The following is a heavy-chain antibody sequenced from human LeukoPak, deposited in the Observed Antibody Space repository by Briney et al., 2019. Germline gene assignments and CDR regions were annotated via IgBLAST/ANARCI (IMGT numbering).Heavy chain of an antibody. CDR1: GGSFSGYY. CDR3: ARGLKWDYVETRLWNY. V-gene: IGHV4-34*01. J-gene: IGHJ4*02. D-gene: IGHD1-26*01. CDR2: INHSGGT. Sequence: SETLSLTCAVYGGSFSGYYWSWIRQPPGKGLEWIGEINHSGGTNYNPSLKSRVTISVDTSKQQFSLELSSVTAADTAVYYCARGLKWDYVETRLWNYWGQGTQVTVSS.